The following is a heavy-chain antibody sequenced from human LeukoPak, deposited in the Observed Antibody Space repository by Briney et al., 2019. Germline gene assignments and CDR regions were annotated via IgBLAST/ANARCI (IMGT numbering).Heavy chain of an antibody. CDR3: ARDSIQLWFPRSFDY. V-gene: IGHV3-7*05. Sequence: GGSLRLSCAASGFTFSSYWMSWVRQAPGKGLEWVANIKQDGSEKYYVDSVKGRFTISRDNAKNSLYLQMNSLRAEDTAVYYCARDSIQLWFPRSFDYWGQGTLVPVSS. D-gene: IGHD5-18*01. CDR1: GFTFSSYW. J-gene: IGHJ4*02. CDR2: IKQDGSEK.